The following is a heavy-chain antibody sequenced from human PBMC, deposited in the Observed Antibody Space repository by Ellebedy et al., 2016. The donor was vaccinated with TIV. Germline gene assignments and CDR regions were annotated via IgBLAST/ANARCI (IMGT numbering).Heavy chain of an antibody. CDR1: GFTFSGSY. J-gene: IGHJ4*02. Sequence: GESLKISCAASGFTFSGSYMSWVRQAPGKGLEWVSVVYRDDASYYADSVKGRFTISRDISRNTLYLQMNSLRAEDTAVYYCARGREGYGDYPYWGPGTLVTVSS. V-gene: IGHV3-53*01. D-gene: IGHD4-17*01. CDR3: ARGREGYGDYPY. CDR2: VYRDDAS.